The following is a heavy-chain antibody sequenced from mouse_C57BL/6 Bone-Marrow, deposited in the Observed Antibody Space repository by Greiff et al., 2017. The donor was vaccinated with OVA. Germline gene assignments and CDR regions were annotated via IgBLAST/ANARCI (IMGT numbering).Heavy chain of an antibody. V-gene: IGHV5-15*04. D-gene: IGHD2-1*01. CDR2: ISNLAYSI. CDR1: GFTFSDYG. CDR3: ARLYSAY. J-gene: IGHJ3*01. Sequence: EVKLEESGGGLVQPGGSLKLSCAASGFTFSDYGMAWVRQAPRKGPEWVAFISNLAYSIYYADTVTGRFTISRENAKNTLYLEMSSMRSEDTAMYYCARLYSAYWGQGTLVTVSA.